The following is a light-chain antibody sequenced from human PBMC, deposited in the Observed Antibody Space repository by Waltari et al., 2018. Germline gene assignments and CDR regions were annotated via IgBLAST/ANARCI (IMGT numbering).Light chain of an antibody. CDR1: QSIRRS. Sequence: DIQMTQSPSSVSASVGDRVTITCRTSQSIRRSLSWYQQKPGKAPRLLIYPASTIESGVPSRFSGSGSGTSFTLTISSLQPEDFAIYYCQQSYSSPWTFGQGTKVEIK. J-gene: IGKJ1*01. V-gene: IGKV1-39*01. CDR2: PAS. CDR3: QQSYSSPWT.